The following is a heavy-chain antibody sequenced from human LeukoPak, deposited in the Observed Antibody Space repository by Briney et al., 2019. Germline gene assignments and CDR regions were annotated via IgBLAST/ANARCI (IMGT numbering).Heavy chain of an antibody. CDR1: GFTFSSYE. V-gene: IGHV3-21*01. CDR3: ARENAYCSGGSCYGRWFDP. J-gene: IGHJ5*02. Sequence: GGSLRLSCAASGFTFSSYEMNWVRQAPGKGLEWVSSISSSSSYIYYADSVKGRFTISRDNAKNSLYLQMNSLRAEDTAVYYCARENAYCSGGSCYGRWFDPWGQGTLVTVSS. CDR2: ISSSSSYI. D-gene: IGHD2-15*01.